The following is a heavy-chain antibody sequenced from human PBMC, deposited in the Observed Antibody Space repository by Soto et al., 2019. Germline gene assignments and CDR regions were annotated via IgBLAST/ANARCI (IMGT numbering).Heavy chain of an antibody. D-gene: IGHD3-9*01. V-gene: IGHV2-5*02. Sequence: QITLKESGPTLVKPTQTLTLTCTFSGFSLSTSGVGVGWIRQPPGKALEWLELIYWDDDKRYSPSLKSRLTSPKDTSKNQMVLTMTNMDPVDTATYYCAHRPLTYFDGLCGFDPWGQGTLVTVSS. CDR1: GFSLSTSGVG. J-gene: IGHJ5*02. CDR3: AHRPLTYFDGLCGFDP. CDR2: IYWDDDK.